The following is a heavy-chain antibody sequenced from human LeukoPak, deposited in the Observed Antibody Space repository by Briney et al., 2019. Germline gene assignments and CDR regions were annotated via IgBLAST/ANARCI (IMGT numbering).Heavy chain of an antibody. CDR2: IYTSGST. V-gene: IGHV4-4*07. Sequence: SETLSLTCTVSGGSISRYYWSWIRQPAGKGLEWIGRIYTSGSTNYNPSLKSRVTISVDTSKNQFSLKLSSVTAADTAVYYCARDRETSSEYYYDRRAFDIWGQGTMVTVSS. J-gene: IGHJ3*02. CDR1: GGSISRYY. D-gene: IGHD3-22*01. CDR3: ARDRETSSEYYYDRRAFDI.